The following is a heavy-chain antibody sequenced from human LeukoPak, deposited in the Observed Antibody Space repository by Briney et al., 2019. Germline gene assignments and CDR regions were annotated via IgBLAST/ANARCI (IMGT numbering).Heavy chain of an antibody. CDR3: ARVLYYYDSSGYYSDY. J-gene: IGHJ4*02. CDR1: GYSISSGYY. CDR2: IYHSGST. V-gene: IGHV4-38-2*02. D-gene: IGHD3-22*01. Sequence: SETLSLTCTVSGYSISSGYYWGWIRQPPGKGLEWIGSIYHSGSTYYNPSLKSRVTISVDTSKNQFSLKLSSVTAADTAVYYCARVLYYYDSSGYYSDYWGQGTLVTVSS.